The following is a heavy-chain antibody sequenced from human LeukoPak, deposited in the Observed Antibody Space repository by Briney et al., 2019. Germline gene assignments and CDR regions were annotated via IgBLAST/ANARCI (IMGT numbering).Heavy chain of an antibody. V-gene: IGHV4-59*12. CDR2: ISYTGNT. CDR3: TGENRPFCPFAF. CDR1: GGSISSYY. J-gene: IGHJ4*02. D-gene: IGHD2/OR15-2a*01. Sequence: SETLSLTCTVSGGSISSYYWSWIRQPPGKGLEGIGYISYTGNTNYNPSLKSRVTISVDTSKNQFSLRLSSVTAADTALYYCTGENRPFCPFAFWGQGVLVTVSS.